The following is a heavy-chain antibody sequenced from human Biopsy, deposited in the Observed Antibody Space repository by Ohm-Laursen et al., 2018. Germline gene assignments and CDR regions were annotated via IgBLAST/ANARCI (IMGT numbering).Heavy chain of an antibody. J-gene: IGHJ4*02. CDR1: GFTFSNYY. D-gene: IGHD4-11*01. V-gene: IGHV3-74*01. CDR2: IKRDGTTT. CDR3: ARGGFFAYSTFDY. Sequence: SLRLSCAASGFTFSNYYMHWVRQAPGKGLLCVSRIKRDGTTTDYAESVKGRFTISRDNAKNTLYLQMNSLRAEDTAVYYCARGGFFAYSTFDYWGQGALVTVSS.